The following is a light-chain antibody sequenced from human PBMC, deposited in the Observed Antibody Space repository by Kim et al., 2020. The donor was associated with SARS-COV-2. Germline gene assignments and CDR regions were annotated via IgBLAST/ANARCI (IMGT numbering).Light chain of an antibody. Sequence: ASLGDRVTITCRASQAISNYLAWFQQKPGKGPKRLIYAASNLQSGVPSRFSGSGSGTEFTLTISSLQPEDFATYFCLQHNVYPLTFGGGTKVDIK. CDR3: LQHNVYPLT. CDR2: AAS. CDR1: QAISNY. V-gene: IGKV1-17*03. J-gene: IGKJ4*01.